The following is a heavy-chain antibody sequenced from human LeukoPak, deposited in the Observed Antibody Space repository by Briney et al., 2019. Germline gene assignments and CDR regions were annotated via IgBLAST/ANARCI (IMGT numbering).Heavy chain of an antibody. CDR1: GFTFSGYE. Sequence: GGSLRLSCAASGFTFSGYEMNWVRQAPGKGLEWVSYINTRGTTMYYADSVKGRFTISRDNAKDSLYLQMNSLRAEGTAIYYCARGRDGYKGGFDYWGQATLVTVSS. V-gene: IGHV3-48*03. CDR3: ARGRDGYKGGFDY. CDR2: INTRGTTM. D-gene: IGHD5-24*01. J-gene: IGHJ4*02.